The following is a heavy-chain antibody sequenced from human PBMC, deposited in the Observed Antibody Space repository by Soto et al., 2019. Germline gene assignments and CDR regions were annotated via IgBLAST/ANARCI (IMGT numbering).Heavy chain of an antibody. Sequence: GGSLRLSCAASGFTFSSYAMSWVRQAPGKGLEWVSAISGSGGRTYYADSVKGRFTISRDNSKNTLYLQMNSLRAEDTAVYYCAPHGTYYYGSQAANNWFDPWGQGTLVTVSS. CDR3: APHGTYYYGSQAANNWFDP. D-gene: IGHD3-10*01. V-gene: IGHV3-23*01. CDR2: ISGSGGRT. CDR1: GFTFSSYA. J-gene: IGHJ5*02.